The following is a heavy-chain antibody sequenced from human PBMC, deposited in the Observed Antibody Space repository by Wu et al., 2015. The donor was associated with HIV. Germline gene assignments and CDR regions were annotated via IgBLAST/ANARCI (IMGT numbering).Heavy chain of an antibody. V-gene: IGHV1-8*03. J-gene: IGHJ4*02. CDR2: MNPNSGNR. CDR3: ARGRSYYGSGSYSDY. Sequence: QVQLVQSGAEVKKPGASVKVSCKASGYSFTTYDINWVRQATGQGLEWMGWMNPNSGNRVYAQKFVGRVTFTTNTSIGTAYMEVTNLRSEDTAVYYCARGRSYYGSGSYSDYWGQGTLVTVSS. CDR1: GYSFTTYD. D-gene: IGHD3-10*01.